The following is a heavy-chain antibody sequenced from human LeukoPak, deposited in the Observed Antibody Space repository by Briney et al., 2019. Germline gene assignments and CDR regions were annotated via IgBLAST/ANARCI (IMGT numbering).Heavy chain of an antibody. Sequence: GGSLRLSCAASGLTFRNYWMHWVRQAPGKGLVWVSRINSDGSDTTYADSVKGRFTISRDNAKNTLYLQMNSLRVEDTAVYYCARGSAVTTLSLTYWGLGTLVTVSS. D-gene: IGHD4-17*01. V-gene: IGHV3-74*01. CDR2: INSDGSDT. J-gene: IGHJ4*02. CDR1: GLTFRNYW. CDR3: ARGSAVTTLSLTY.